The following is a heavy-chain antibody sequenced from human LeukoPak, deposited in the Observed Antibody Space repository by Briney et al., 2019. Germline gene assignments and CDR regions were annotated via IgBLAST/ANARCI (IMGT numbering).Heavy chain of an antibody. D-gene: IGHD2-2*01. CDR2: IYSGGST. CDR3: ARGPIDKVVPGIFFGH. V-gene: IGHV3-53*01. J-gene: IGHJ4*02. Sequence: GGSLRLSCTSSGFTVSSTYISWVRQAPGKGLEWVSVIYSGGSTDFADSVKDRFTISRDTSKNTVFLQMSSLRVEDSVVYHCARGPIDKVVPGIFFGHWGQGTVVTVSS. CDR1: GFTVSSTY.